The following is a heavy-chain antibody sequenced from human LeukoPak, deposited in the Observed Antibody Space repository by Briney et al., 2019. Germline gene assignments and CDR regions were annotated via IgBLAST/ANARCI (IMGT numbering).Heavy chain of an antibody. CDR3: ARDILWFGDPEAFDI. V-gene: IGHV1-18*01. D-gene: IGHD3-10*01. Sequence: ASVKVSCKASGYTFTSYGISWVRQAPGQGLEWMGWISAYNGNTNYAQKLQGRVTMTTDTSTSTAYMELRSLRSDDTAVYYCARDILWFGDPEAFDIWGQGTMVTVSS. CDR2: ISAYNGNT. CDR1: GYTFTSYG. J-gene: IGHJ3*02.